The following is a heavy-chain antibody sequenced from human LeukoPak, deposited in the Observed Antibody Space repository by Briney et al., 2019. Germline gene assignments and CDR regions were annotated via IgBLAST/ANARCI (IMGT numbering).Heavy chain of an antibody. CDR3: ARGLLAVVGATPDY. D-gene: IGHD1-26*01. Sequence: GGSLRLSCAASGFTFNTYWIHWVRRAPGKGLVWVSRISPDGSSTNYADSVEGRFTISRDNAKNTLYLQMNSLRADDTAVYYCARGLLAVVGATPDYWGQGTLVTVSS. J-gene: IGHJ4*02. V-gene: IGHV3-74*01. CDR2: ISPDGSST. CDR1: GFTFNTYW.